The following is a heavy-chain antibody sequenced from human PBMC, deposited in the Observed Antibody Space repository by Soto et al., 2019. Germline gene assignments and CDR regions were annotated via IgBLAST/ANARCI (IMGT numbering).Heavy chain of an antibody. CDR1: GFTFSNYW. J-gene: IGHJ4*02. V-gene: IGHV3-74*01. CDR2: INSDGSTT. Sequence: EVQLVESGGGLVQPGGSLRLSCAASGFTFSNYWMHWVRQAPGKGLVWVSRINSDGSTTGNADSVKGRFTISRDNAKNTLYLQMNSLRAEDTAVYYCVRGSVDTWSGDYGGQGTLVPVSS. D-gene: IGHD3-3*01. CDR3: VRGSVDTWSGDY.